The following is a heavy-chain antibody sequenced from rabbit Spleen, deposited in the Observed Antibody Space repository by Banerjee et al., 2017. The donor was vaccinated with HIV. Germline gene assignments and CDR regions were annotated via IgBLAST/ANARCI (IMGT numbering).Heavy chain of an antibody. CDR2: INAVTGRP. D-gene: IGHD2-1*01. V-gene: IGHV1S45*01. CDR3: ARGSATMTMVITGYYFNL. J-gene: IGHJ4*01. CDR1: GFSFSNKAV. Sequence: QEQLVESGGGLVQPGGSLKLSCTASGFSFSNKAVMCWVRQAPGKGLEWIACINAVTGRPVYASWAKGRFTISKTSSTTVTLQMTSLTAADTATYFCARGSATMTMVITGYYFNLCGPGTLVTVS.